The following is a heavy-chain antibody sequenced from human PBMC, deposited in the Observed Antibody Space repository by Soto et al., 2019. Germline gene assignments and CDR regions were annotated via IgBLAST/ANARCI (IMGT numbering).Heavy chain of an antibody. V-gene: IGHV4-34*01. CDR1: GGSGGSLSGDY. CDR3: ARHNYNSRGYYHYYSGMDV. Sequence: QVQLQQWGAGLLKPSETLSLTCAVYGGSGGSLSGDYWSWIRQPPGKGLEWLGEINHSGSTNYNPSLKSRDTISVDTSKNQFSLKLSSVTAAGTAVYYSARHNYNSRGYYHYYSGMDVGVQGTTVTV. CDR2: INHSGST. D-gene: IGHD3-22*01. J-gene: IGHJ6*02.